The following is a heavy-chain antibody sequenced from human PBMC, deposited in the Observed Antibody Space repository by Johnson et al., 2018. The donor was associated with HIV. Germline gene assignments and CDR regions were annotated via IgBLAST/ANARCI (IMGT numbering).Heavy chain of an antibody. CDR2: ISGSGSTI. Sequence: QVQLVESGGGLVKPGGSLRLSCAGSGFTFIDYYMSWIRQAPGKGLEWISYISGSGSTIYYADSVKGRFTISRDNAKNSRYLQRNSLRAEDTAMYYCARGRYSSSWYVGGLDAFDIWGQGTMVTVSS. J-gene: IGHJ3*02. V-gene: IGHV3-11*04. CDR1: GFTFIDYY. D-gene: IGHD6-13*01. CDR3: ARGRYSSSWYVGGLDAFDI.